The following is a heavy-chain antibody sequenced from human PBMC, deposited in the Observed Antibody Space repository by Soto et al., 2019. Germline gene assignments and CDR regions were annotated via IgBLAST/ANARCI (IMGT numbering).Heavy chain of an antibody. CDR3: ARGQGSSGYYPYYYHGMDV. Sequence: SETLFLTCTVSGVSLGSSDYYWSWIRQPPGKGLEWIGYIYYSGSTNYNPSLKSRVTISVDTSKNQFSLKLSSVTAADTAVYYCARGQGSSGYYPYYYHGMDVWGQGTTVTVSS. CDR1: GVSLGSSDYY. J-gene: IGHJ6*02. V-gene: IGHV4-61*08. CDR2: IYYSGST. D-gene: IGHD3-22*01.